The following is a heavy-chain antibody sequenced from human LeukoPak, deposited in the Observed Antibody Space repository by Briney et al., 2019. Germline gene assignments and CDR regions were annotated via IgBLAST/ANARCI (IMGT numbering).Heavy chain of an antibody. J-gene: IGHJ4*02. CDR2: IKQDGSEK. Sequence: GGSLRLSCTASGFTFSSYWMSWVRQAPGKGLEWVANIKQDGSEKYYVDSVKGRFTISRDNAKNSLYLQMNSLRAEDTAVYYCARVSPDYDFWSGYSPPYFDYWGQGTLVTVSS. CDR1: GFTFSSYW. CDR3: ARVSPDYDFWSGYSPPYFDY. V-gene: IGHV3-7*01. D-gene: IGHD3-3*01.